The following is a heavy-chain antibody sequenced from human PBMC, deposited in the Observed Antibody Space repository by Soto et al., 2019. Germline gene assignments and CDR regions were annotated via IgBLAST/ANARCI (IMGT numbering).Heavy chain of an antibody. J-gene: IGHJ5*02. V-gene: IGHV3-23*01. Sequence: TGGSLRLSCAASGFTFSSYAMSWVRQAPGKGLEWVSAISGSGGSTYYADSVKGRFTISRDNSKNTLYLQMNSLRAEDTAVYYCAKDRKYCSSTSCYYWFDPWGQGTLVTVSS. CDR1: GFTFSSYA. CDR2: ISGSGGST. D-gene: IGHD2-2*01. CDR3: AKDRKYCSSTSCYYWFDP.